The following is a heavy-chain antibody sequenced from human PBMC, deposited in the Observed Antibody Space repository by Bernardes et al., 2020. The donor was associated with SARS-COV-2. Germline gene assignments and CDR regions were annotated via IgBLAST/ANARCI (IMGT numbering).Heavy chain of an antibody. J-gene: IGHJ4*01. V-gene: IGHV4-34*01. CDR1: GGSFSGYY. D-gene: IGHD3-3*01. Sequence: SETLSLTCAVSGGSFSGYYWSWIRQPPGKGLEWIGDINHSGSTNYNPSFKSRVTISVDTSKNKFSLKLSTVTAADTAVYYCARGGYYDFWSGFSPRIYWGHATLVTVSS. CDR3: ARGGYYDFWSGFSPRIY. CDR2: INHSGST.